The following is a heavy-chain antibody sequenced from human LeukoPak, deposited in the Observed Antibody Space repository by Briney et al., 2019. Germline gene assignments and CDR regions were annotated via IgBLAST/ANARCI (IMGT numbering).Heavy chain of an antibody. CDR2: INPNSGGT. J-gene: IGHJ6*02. D-gene: IGHD5-24*01. Sequence: ASVKVSCKASGYTFTVYYMHWVRQAPGQGLEWMGWINPNSGGTNYAQKFQGRVTMTRDTSISTAYMELSRLRSDDTAVYYCATFPREYYYGMDVWGQGTTVTVSS. CDR3: ATFPREYYYGMDV. CDR1: GYTFTVYY. V-gene: IGHV1-2*02.